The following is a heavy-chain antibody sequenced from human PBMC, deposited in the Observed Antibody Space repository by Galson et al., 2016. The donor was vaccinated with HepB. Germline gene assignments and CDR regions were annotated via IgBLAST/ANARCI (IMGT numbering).Heavy chain of an antibody. J-gene: IGHJ3*01. CDR2: LYAGGET. V-gene: IGHV3-66*01. D-gene: IGHD3-10*01. CDR3: ARVNAMIRDIGTLDL. Sequence: SLRLSCAASGLSVSDAYMNWVRQAPGKGLEWVSVLYAGGETYYADSLRGRFTISRDNSKNILYLQMNSLRVEDTAVYHCARVNAMIRDIGTLDLWGHGTLVTVSS. CDR1: GLSVSDAY.